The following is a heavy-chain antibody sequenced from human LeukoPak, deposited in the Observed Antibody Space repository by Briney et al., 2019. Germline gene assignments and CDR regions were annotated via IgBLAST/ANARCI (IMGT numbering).Heavy chain of an antibody. D-gene: IGHD1-26*01. Sequence: PGGSPRDSCAASGFSFSSSGMHWVRQAPGKGLEWVAVIWYDGSNKYYADSMKGRFTISRDNSKNTLYLQMNSLRAEDTAVYYCARAQTSYYYLVFGGQRTLVTVSS. CDR1: GFSFSSSG. CDR2: IWYDGSNK. CDR3: ARAQTSYYYLVF. J-gene: IGHJ4*02. V-gene: IGHV3-33*01.